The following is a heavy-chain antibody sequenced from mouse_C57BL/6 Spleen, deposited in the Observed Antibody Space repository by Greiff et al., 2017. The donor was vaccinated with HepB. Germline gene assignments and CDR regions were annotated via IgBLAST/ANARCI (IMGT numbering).Heavy chain of an antibody. CDR3: ASWGVTTVVANPWFAC. Sequence: QVQLQQPGAELVKPGASVKMSCKASGYTFTSYWITWVKQRPGQGLEWIGDIYPGSGSTNYNEKFKSKATLTVDTSSSTAYMQISSLTSEDSAVYYCASWGVTTVVANPWFACWGQETLVTVS. J-gene: IGHJ3*01. D-gene: IGHD1-1*01. V-gene: IGHV1-55*01. CDR1: GYTFTSYW. CDR2: IYPGSGST.